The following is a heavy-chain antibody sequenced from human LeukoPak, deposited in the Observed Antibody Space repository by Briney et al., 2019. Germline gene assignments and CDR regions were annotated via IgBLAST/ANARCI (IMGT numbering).Heavy chain of an antibody. V-gene: IGHV3-33*06. CDR2: IWYVGSNK. Sequence: GGSLRLSCAASGFTFSSYGMHWVRQAPGKGLEWVAVIWYVGSNKYYADSVKGRFTISRDNSKNTLYLQMNSLRAEDTAVYYCAKGGPYDSSGYPLDYWGQGTLVTVSS. D-gene: IGHD3-22*01. J-gene: IGHJ4*02. CDR1: GFTFSSYG. CDR3: AKGGPYDSSGYPLDY.